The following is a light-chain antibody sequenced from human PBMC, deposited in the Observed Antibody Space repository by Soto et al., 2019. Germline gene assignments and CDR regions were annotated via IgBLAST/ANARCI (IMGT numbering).Light chain of an antibody. CDR1: QSVSSSQ. CDR2: GAS. V-gene: IGKV3-20*01. Sequence: EIVLTQSPVTLSLSPGESATLSCRASQSVSSSQVAWYQQKPGQAPRLLIYGASSRATGIPDRFSGVGSETDFTLTINRLEPEDCAVYYCQQYATSPHTFGQGTNLDIK. CDR3: QQYATSPHT. J-gene: IGKJ2*01.